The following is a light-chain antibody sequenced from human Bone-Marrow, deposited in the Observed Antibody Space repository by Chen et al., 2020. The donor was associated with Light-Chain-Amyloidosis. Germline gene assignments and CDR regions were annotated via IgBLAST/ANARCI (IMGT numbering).Light chain of an antibody. V-gene: IGLV2-14*01. CDR1: SSGVGGDNH. CDR2: EVT. J-gene: IGLJ1*01. CDR3: SSYTITNTLV. Sequence: QSAMTQPASVSGSPGQSITISCTGTSSGVGGDNHVSWYQQHPDKAPKLMIYEVTNLPSWVPDRFSGSKSDNTASLTISGLQTEDEADYFCSSYTITNTLVFGSGTRVTVL.